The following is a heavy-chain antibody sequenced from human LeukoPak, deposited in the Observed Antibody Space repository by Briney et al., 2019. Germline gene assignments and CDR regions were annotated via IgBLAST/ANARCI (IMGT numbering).Heavy chain of an antibody. CDR2: ISGSGSST. Sequence: GGSLRLSCAASGFTYTTYTMSWVRQAPGKGLEWVSGISGSGSSTYYADSVKGRFTISRDNSKNTLYLQMSSLRAEDTAVYYCAKEMWESPWHWGQGTLVTVSS. CDR3: AKEMWESPWH. V-gene: IGHV3-23*01. J-gene: IGHJ4*02. CDR1: GFTYTTYT. D-gene: IGHD1-26*01.